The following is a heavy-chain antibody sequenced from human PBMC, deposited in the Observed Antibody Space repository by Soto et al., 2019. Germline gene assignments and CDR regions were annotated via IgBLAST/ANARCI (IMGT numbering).Heavy chain of an antibody. V-gene: IGHV1-46*01. CDR2: INPSGGST. CDR1: GYTFTSYY. Sequence: GASVKVSCKASGYTFTSYYMHWVRQAPGQGLEWMGIINPSGGSTSYAQKFQGRVTMTRDTSTSTVYMELSSLRSEDTAVYYCARDRAFLYDFWSGYYVGMDVWGQGTTVTVSS. CDR3: ARDRAFLYDFWSGYYVGMDV. D-gene: IGHD3-3*01. J-gene: IGHJ6*02.